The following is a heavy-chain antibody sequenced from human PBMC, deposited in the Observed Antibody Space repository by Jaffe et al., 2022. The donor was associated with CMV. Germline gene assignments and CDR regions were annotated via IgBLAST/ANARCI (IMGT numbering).Heavy chain of an antibody. J-gene: IGHJ6*03. CDR2: INSDGSST. CDR3: ARVFNSGSHPGRQYYYYYYMDV. CDR1: GFTFSSYW. Sequence: EVQLVESGGGLVQPGGSLRLSCAASGFTFSSYWMHWVRQAPGKGLVWVSRINSDGSSTSYADSVKGRFTISRDNAKNTLYLQMNSLRAEDTAVYYCARVFNSGSHPGRQYYYYYYMDVWGKGTTVTVSS. D-gene: IGHD1-26*01. V-gene: IGHV3-74*01.